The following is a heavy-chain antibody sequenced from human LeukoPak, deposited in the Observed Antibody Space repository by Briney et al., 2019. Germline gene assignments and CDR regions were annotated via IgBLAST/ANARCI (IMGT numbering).Heavy chain of an antibody. Sequence: GGSLRLSCAASGFTFSNYAMSWVRQAPGKGLEWVSTISGPGSSTYSADSVKGRFTISRDNAKNSLYLQMNSLRAEDTAVYYCARDPITMIVDKSGWYFDYWGQGTLVTVSS. CDR2: ISGPGSST. J-gene: IGHJ4*02. D-gene: IGHD3-22*01. CDR3: ARDPITMIVDKSGWYFDY. CDR1: GFTFSNYA. V-gene: IGHV3-23*01.